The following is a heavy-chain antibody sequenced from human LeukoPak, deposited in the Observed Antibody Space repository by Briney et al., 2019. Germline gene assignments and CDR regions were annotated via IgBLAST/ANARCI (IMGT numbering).Heavy chain of an antibody. CDR1: GYSFTSYW. D-gene: IGHD2-15*01. Sequence: GESLKISCKGSGYSFTSYWIGWVRQMTGKGLGWMGIIYSGDSDTRYSTSFQGQITISADKSISTAYLQWSSLKASDTAMYYCARALYCSGGSCYFDYWGQGTLVTVSS. V-gene: IGHV5-51*01. J-gene: IGHJ4*02. CDR3: ARALYCSGGSCYFDY. CDR2: IYSGDSDT.